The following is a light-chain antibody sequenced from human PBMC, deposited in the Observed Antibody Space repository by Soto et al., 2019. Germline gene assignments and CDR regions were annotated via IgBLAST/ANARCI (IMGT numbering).Light chain of an antibody. CDR2: GAS. CDR1: QSLTSNY. V-gene: IGKV3-20*01. J-gene: IGKJ1*01. Sequence: EIVLTQSPGTLSLSPGERATLSCRASQSLTSNYLAWYHQKPGQAPRLLIFGASSMATGIPDKFSGSGSGTDFNLTISSLEPDDFAVYYCQYYGSPACTFGQGTKVQI. CDR3: QYYGSPACT.